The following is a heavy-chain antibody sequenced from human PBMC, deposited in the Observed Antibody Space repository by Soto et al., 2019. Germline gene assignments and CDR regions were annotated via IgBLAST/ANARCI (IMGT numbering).Heavy chain of an antibody. CDR1: GFTFSSYG. CDR3: ARDLHDTSSYYSYYFDY. Sequence: QVQLVESGGGVVQPGRSLRLSCAVSGFTFSSYGMHWVRQAPGKGLEWVAIIWYDGSNKYYADSVKGRFTISRDNSKNTLYLQMNSLRAEDTAVYYCARDLHDTSSYYSYYFDYWGQGTLVTVSS. V-gene: IGHV3-33*01. J-gene: IGHJ4*02. CDR2: IWYDGSNK. D-gene: IGHD3-22*01.